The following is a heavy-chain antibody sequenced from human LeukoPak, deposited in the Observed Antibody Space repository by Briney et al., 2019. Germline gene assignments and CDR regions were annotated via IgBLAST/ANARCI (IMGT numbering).Heavy chain of an antibody. CDR3: ARGRGY. CDR2: ISWNSGSI. J-gene: IGHJ4*02. CDR1: GFTFDDYA. Sequence: GRSLRLSCAASGFTFDDYAMHWVRQAPGKGLEWVSGISWNSGSIGYADSVKGRFTISRDNSKNTLYLQMNSLRAEDTAVYYCARGRGYWGQGTLVTVSS. V-gene: IGHV3-9*01.